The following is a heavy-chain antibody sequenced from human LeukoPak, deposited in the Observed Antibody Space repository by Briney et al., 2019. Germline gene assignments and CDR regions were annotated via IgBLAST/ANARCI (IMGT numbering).Heavy chain of an antibody. V-gene: IGHV2-5*01. Sequence: SGPTLVNPTQTLTLTCTFSGFSLSTSGVGVGWIRQPPGKALEWLALIYWNDDKRYSPSLKSRLTITKDTSKNQVVLTMTNMDPVDTATYYCAHRPAYGNYLYYFDYWGQGTLVTVSS. CDR3: AHRPAYGNYLYYFDY. CDR2: IYWNDDK. CDR1: GFSLSTSGVG. J-gene: IGHJ4*02. D-gene: IGHD4-11*01.